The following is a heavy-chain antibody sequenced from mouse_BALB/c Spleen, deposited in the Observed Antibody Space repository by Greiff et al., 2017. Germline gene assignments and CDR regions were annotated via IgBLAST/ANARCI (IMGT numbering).Heavy chain of an antibody. J-gene: IGHJ2*01. V-gene: IGHV1-4*02. CDR2: INPSSGYT. CDR1: GYTFTSYT. CDR3: ARGTLDPYYFDY. Sequence: VQLQQSAAELARPGASGKMSCKASGYTFTSYTMHWVKQRPGQGLEWIGYINPSSGYTEYNQKFKDKTTLTADKSSSTAYMQLSSLTSEDSAVYYCARGTLDPYYFDYWGQGTTLTVSS. D-gene: IGHD3-3*01.